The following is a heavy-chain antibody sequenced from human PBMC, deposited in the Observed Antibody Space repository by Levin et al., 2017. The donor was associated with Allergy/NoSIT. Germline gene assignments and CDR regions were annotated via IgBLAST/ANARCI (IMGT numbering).Heavy chain of an antibody. CDR1: GYTFTSYG. J-gene: IGHJ4*02. Sequence: ASVKVSCKASGYTFTSYGISWVRQAPGQGLEWMGWISAYNGNTNYAQKLQGRVTMTTDTSTSTAYMELRSLRSDDTAVYYCARDLGKYYYDSSGYYPFFDYWGQGTLVTVSS. V-gene: IGHV1-18*01. D-gene: IGHD3-22*01. CDR3: ARDLGKYYYDSSGYYPFFDY. CDR2: ISAYNGNT.